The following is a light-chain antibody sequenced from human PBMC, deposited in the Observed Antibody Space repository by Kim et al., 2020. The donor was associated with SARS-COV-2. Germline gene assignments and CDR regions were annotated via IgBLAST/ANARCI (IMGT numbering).Light chain of an antibody. CDR3: GSYAGSKTFL. CDR2: EVS. Sequence: GQSVTISCTGASSYIGGYNYVSWYQHHPGKAPKLMISEVSKRPSGVPDRFSGSKSGNTASLTVSGLQTEDEADYYCGSYAGSKTFLFGGGTQLTVL. V-gene: IGLV2-8*01. CDR1: SSYIGGYNY. J-gene: IGLJ3*02.